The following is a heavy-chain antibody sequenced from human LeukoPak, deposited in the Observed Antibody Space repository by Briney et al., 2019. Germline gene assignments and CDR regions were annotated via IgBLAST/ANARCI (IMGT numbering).Heavy chain of an antibody. V-gene: IGHV3-74*01. D-gene: IGHD3-10*01. CDR2: INSDGSST. CDR1: GFTFSSYW. CDR3: AREGYYYGSGSYPIDY. J-gene: IGHJ4*02. Sequence: GGSLRLSCAASGFTFSSYWMHWVRQAPGKGLVWVSRINSDGSSTSYADSVKGRFTISRDNAKNTLYLQMNSLRAEDTAAYYCAREGYYYGSGSYPIDYWGQGTLVTVSS.